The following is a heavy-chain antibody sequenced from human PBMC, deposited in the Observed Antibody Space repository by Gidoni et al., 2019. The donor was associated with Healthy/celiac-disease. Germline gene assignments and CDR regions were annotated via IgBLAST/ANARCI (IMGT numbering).Heavy chain of an antibody. Sequence: QVQLQQWGAGLLKPSETLSLTCAVDGGSFSGYYWSWIRQPPGKGLEWIGEINHSGSTNYNPSLKSRVTISVDTSKNQFSLKLSSVTAEDTAVYYCARPVVPAAFDAFDIWGQGTMVTVSS. CDR3: ARPVVPAAFDAFDI. V-gene: IGHV4-34*01. D-gene: IGHD2-2*01. CDR2: INHSGST. J-gene: IGHJ3*02. CDR1: GGSFSGYY.